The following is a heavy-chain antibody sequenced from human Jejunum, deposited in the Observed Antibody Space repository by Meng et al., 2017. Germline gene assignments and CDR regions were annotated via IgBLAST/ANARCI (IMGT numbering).Heavy chain of an antibody. Sequence: ASVKVSCKASGYIFTNYGISWVRQAPGQGLEWLGWSGAYNGNTNYAQRIQDRVTMTTDTSTSTAYMELRSLRSDDTAVYYCARRHRACSGSTCNDRNWFDPWGQGTLVTVSS. V-gene: IGHV1-18*01. CDR1: GYIFTNYG. D-gene: IGHD2-15*01. CDR3: ARRHRACSGSTCNDRNWFDP. J-gene: IGHJ5*02. CDR2: SGAYNGNT.